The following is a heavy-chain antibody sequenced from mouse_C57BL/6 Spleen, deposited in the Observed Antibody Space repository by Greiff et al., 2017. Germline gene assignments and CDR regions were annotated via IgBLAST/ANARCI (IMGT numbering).Heavy chain of an antibody. J-gene: IGHJ4*01. CDR3: ARHDDYGYGNYVEAMDY. V-gene: IGHV5-9*01. CDR2: ISGGGGNT. CDR1: GFTFSSYT. D-gene: IGHD2-10*02. Sequence: EVKLEESGGGLVKPGGSLKLSCAASGFTFSSYTMSWVRQTPEKRLEWVATISGGGGNTYYPDSVKGRFTISRDNAKNTLYLQMSSLRSEDTALYYCARHDDYGYGNYVEAMDYWGQGTSVTVSS.